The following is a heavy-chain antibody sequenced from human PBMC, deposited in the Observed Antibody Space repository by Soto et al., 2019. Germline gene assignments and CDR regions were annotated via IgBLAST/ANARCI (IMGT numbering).Heavy chain of an antibody. D-gene: IGHD3-22*01. CDR1: GGTFSSYA. CDR2: IIPIFGTA. J-gene: IGHJ3*02. V-gene: IGHV1-69*13. Sequence: EASVKVSCKASGGTFSSYAISWVRQAPGQGLEWMGGIIPIFGTANYAQKFQGRVTMTADESTSTAYMGLSSLRSEDTAVYYCARMAYYYDSSGYYFGPNAFDIWGQGTMVTVS. CDR3: ARMAYYYDSSGYYFGPNAFDI.